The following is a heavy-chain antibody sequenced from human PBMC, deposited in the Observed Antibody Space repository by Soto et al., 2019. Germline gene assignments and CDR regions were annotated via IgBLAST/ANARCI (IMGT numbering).Heavy chain of an antibody. J-gene: IGHJ6*03. CDR3: ARADIVVVPAAMVYYYYYMDV. D-gene: IGHD2-2*01. CDR2: IYYSGST. Sequence: SETLSLTCTVSGVSISSYYWSWIRQPPGKGLEWIGYIYYSGSTNYNPSLKSRVTISVDTSKNQFSLKLSSVTAADTAVYYCARADIVVVPAAMVYYYYYMDVWGKGTTVTVSS. CDR1: GVSISSYY. V-gene: IGHV4-59*01.